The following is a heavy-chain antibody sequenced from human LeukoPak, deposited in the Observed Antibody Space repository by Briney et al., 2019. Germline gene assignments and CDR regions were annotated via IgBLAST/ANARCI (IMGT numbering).Heavy chain of an antibody. D-gene: IGHD5-24*01. CDR1: GFPFSSYW. CDR2: IKQDGSKK. Sequence: HSGGSLRLSCVASGFPFSSYWMTWVRPAPGKGLEWVANIKQDGSKKSYVDSVKGRFTISRDNAKNSLYLQMNSLRAEDTAIYYCTRVGYIDEGIDYWGQGTLVTVSS. J-gene: IGHJ4*02. CDR3: TRVGYIDEGIDY. V-gene: IGHV3-7*04.